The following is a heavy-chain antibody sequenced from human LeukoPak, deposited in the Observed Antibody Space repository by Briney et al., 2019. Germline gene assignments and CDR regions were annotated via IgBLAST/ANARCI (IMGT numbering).Heavy chain of an antibody. CDR3: TKEFCGSRAACAGGSYYDF. CDR2: IGVTGDT. CDR1: GFTFSKDD. J-gene: IGHJ2*01. Sequence: GGSLRLSCAASGFTFSKDDFHWVRQAPGKGLEWVAAIGVTGDTYYADSLKDRFTISREYAANSLYLEMRSLGAGETTLYYCTKEFCGSRAACAGGSYYDFWGRGGLVTVYS. V-gene: IGHV3-13*01. D-gene: IGHD2-15*01.